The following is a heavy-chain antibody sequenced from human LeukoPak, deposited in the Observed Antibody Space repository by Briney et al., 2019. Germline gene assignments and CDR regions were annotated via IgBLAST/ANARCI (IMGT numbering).Heavy chain of an antibody. Sequence: SETLSLTCTVSGGSISSYYWSWIRQPPGKGLEWIGYIYYSGGTNYNPSLKSRVTISVDTSKNQFSLKLSSVTAADTAVYYCARDSYDSSGYYYGWFDPWGQGTLVTVSS. V-gene: IGHV4-59*01. CDR3: ARDSYDSSGYYYGWFDP. J-gene: IGHJ5*02. CDR1: GGSISSYY. D-gene: IGHD3-22*01. CDR2: IYYSGGT.